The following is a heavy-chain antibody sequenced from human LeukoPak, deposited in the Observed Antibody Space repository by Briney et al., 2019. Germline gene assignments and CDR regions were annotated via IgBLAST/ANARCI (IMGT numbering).Heavy chain of an antibody. Sequence: PSETLSLTCTVSGGSISSGDYYWSWIRQPPGKGLEWIGEINHSGSTNYNPSLKSRVTISVDTSKNQFSLKLSSVTAADTAVYYCARGGYSYGFSPRPYYYYGMDVWGQGTTVTVSS. D-gene: IGHD5-18*01. CDR1: GGSISSGDYY. J-gene: IGHJ6*02. CDR3: ARGGYSYGFSPRPYYYYGMDV. CDR2: INHSGST. V-gene: IGHV4-39*07.